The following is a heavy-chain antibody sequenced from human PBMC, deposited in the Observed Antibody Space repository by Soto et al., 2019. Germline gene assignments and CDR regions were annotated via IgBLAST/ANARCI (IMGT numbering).Heavy chain of an antibody. CDR3: ARGFCGGDCYSINWLDP. J-gene: IGHJ5*02. D-gene: IGHD2-21*02. CDR1: GGSISSGGNY. V-gene: IGHV4-31*03. Sequence: QVQLQESGPGLVKPSQTLSLTCIVSGGSISSGGNYWSWLRQHPGKGLEWIGYIYYTGSTYYKPSLKSRVIMSVDTSKNQFSLRLSSVTAADTAIYYCARGFCGGDCYSINWLDPCGQGTLVTVSS. CDR2: IYYTGST.